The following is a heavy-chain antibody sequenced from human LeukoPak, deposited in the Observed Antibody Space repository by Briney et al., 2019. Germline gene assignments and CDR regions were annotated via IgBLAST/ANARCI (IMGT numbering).Heavy chain of an antibody. D-gene: IGHD5-24*01. CDR1: GFTFSSYW. V-gene: IGHV3-7*04. CDR3: ARGGRPLRWLQSLFGDAFDI. Sequence: QSGGSLRLSCAASGFTFSSYWMSWVRQAPGKGLEWVANIKQDGSEKYYVDSVKGRFTISRDNAKNSLYLQMNSLRAEDTAVYYCARGGRPLRWLQSLFGDAFDIWGQGTMVTVSS. CDR2: IKQDGSEK. J-gene: IGHJ3*02.